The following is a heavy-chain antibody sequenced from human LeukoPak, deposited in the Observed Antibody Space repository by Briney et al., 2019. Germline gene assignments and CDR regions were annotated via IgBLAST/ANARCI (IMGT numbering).Heavy chain of an antibody. CDR2: IYSGGST. D-gene: IGHD3-3*01. J-gene: IGHJ4*02. CDR1: GFTVSSNY. CDR3: AKDGSYYDFWSGSLPFDY. Sequence: GGSLRLSCAASGFTVSSNYMSWVRQAPGKGLEWVSVIYSGGSTYYADSVKGRFTISRDNSKNTLYLQMNSLRAEDTAVYYCAKDGSYYDFWSGSLPFDYWGQGTLVTVSS. V-gene: IGHV3-66*01.